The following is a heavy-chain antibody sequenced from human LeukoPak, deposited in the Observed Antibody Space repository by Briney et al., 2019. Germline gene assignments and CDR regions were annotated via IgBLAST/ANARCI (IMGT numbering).Heavy chain of an antibody. V-gene: IGHV3-53*01. Sequence: GGSLRLSCAASGFTLSSNYMSGVRQAPGKGLEGVSVIYSGVSTYYADSVKGRFTISRDNSKNTLYLQMNSLRAEDTAVYYCARGVDEGAFDIWGQGTMVTVSS. CDR2: IYSGVST. CDR3: ARGVDEGAFDI. J-gene: IGHJ3*02. CDR1: GFTLSSNY.